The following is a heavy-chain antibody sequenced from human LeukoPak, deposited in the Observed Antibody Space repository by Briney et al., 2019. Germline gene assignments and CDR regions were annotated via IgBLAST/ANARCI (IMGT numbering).Heavy chain of an antibody. J-gene: IGHJ5*02. CDR2: ISYNGGEE. V-gene: IGHV3-30-3*01. CDR3: AKAASPRRPNWFDP. D-gene: IGHD6-6*01. CDR1: GFTFSGSA. Sequence: GGSLRLSCAASGFTFSGSAMHWVRQPPGKGLEWVAVISYNGGEEFYADSVKGRFTMFRDNSKNTLYLQMNSLRAEDTAVYYCAKAASPRRPNWFDPWGQGTLVTVSS.